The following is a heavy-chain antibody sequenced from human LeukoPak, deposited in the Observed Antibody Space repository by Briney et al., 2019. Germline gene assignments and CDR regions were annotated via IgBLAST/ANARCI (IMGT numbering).Heavy chain of an antibody. J-gene: IGHJ5*02. D-gene: IGHD6-6*01. CDR1: GFTFDDYG. Sequence: GGSLRLSCAASGFTFDDYGMSWVRQAPGKGLEWVSGINWNGGSTGYADSVKGRFTISRDNAKNSLYLQMNSLRAEDTALYHCARDRTPHYSSSRLTNWFDPWGQGTLVTVSS. CDR2: INWNGGST. CDR3: ARDRTPHYSSSRLTNWFDP. V-gene: IGHV3-20*01.